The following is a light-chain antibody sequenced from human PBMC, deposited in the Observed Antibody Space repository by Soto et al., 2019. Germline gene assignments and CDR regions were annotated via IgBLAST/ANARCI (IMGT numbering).Light chain of an antibody. CDR3: KQYNSYWT. CDR1: QSISSW. J-gene: IGKJ1*01. CDR2: DAS. V-gene: IGKV1-5*01. Sequence: DIQMTQSPSTLSASVVYRFTITFRASQSISSWLAWYQQKPGKDPKLLIYDASSLESGVPSRFSGSGSGTEFTLTISSLQPDDFATYYCKQYNSYWTFGQGTKVDI.